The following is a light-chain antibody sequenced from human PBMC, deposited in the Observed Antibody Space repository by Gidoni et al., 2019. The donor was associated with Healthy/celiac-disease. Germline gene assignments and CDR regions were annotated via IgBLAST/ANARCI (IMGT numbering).Light chain of an antibody. Sequence: DIQMTQSPSTLSASVGNRVTITCRASQSLSSWLAWYQQKPGKAPKLLINDASSLESGVPSRFSGSGSGKEFTLTISGRQPDDFATYYCQQYNSYWWTFGQGTKVEIK. J-gene: IGKJ1*01. CDR3: QQYNSYWWT. V-gene: IGKV1-5*01. CDR1: QSLSSW. CDR2: DAS.